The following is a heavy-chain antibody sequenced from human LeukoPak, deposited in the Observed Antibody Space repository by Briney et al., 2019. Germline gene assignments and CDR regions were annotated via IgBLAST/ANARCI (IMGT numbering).Heavy chain of an antibody. V-gene: IGHV1-18*01. CDR2: ISAYNGNT. D-gene: IGHD3-22*01. CDR1: GYTFTNYG. J-gene: IGHJ3*01. CDR3: ARDMNYYDSSGYYWGAFDL. Sequence: ASVTVSFTASGYTFTNYGITWVRQAPGQGLEWMGWISAYNGNTYYAQKLQGRVTMTTDTSTSTAYMDLGSLRSDDTAVYYCARDMNYYDSSGYYWGAFDLWGQGTMVTVSS.